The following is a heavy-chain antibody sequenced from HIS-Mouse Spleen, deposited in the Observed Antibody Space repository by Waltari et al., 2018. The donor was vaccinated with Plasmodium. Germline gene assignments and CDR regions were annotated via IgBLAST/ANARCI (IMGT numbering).Heavy chain of an antibody. Sequence: QVQLQESGPGLVKPSQTLSLTCTVSGGSISSGGYYWSWIRQHPVKGLEWLGYIYYSGSTYYNPSRKSRVTISVDTSKNQFSLKLSSVTAADTAVYYCARDRSVWGMDVWGQGTTVTVSS. CDR1: GGSISSGGYY. J-gene: IGHJ6*02. D-gene: IGHD2-8*01. CDR2: IYYSGST. CDR3: ARDRSVWGMDV. V-gene: IGHV4-31*03.